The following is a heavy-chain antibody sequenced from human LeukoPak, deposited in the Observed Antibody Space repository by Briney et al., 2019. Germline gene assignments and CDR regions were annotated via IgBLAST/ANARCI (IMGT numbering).Heavy chain of an antibody. Sequence: PGGSLRLSCAASGFTFSSYSMNWVRQAPGKGLEWVSSISSSSSYIYYADSVKGRFTISRDNAKNSLYLQMNSLRAEDTAVYYCVREKEQWLGFDPWGQGTLVTVSS. V-gene: IGHV3-21*01. CDR2: ISSSSSYI. J-gene: IGHJ5*02. D-gene: IGHD6-19*01. CDR1: GFTFSSYS. CDR3: VREKEQWLGFDP.